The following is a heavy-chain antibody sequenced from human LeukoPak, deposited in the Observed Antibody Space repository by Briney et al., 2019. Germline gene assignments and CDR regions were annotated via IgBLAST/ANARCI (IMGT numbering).Heavy chain of an antibody. J-gene: IGHJ4*02. CDR3: ARDQHIYPGIAAAGNFDY. V-gene: IGHV3-7*01. CDR2: INQGGSQK. CDR1: GFTFGTFW. D-gene: IGHD6-13*01. Sequence: GGSLRLSCEASGFTFGTFWMSWVRQAPGKGLEWVANINQGGSQKNYVDSVRGRFTIDRDDAKNSLYLRMNSLRAEDTAVYYCARDQHIYPGIAAAGNFDYWGQGTLVTVSS.